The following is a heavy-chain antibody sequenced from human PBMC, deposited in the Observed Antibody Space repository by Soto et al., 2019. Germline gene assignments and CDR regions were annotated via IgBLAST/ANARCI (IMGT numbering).Heavy chain of an antibody. V-gene: IGHV3-74*01. CDR3: AKVGDYGDYASENRFDS. J-gene: IGHJ5*01. D-gene: IGHD4-17*01. Sequence: EVQLVESGGGLVQPGGSLRLSCAASGFTFFAYWIHWVRQVPGKGLVWVSRINSDGSHTSYADSVRGRFTISRDNSKITVYLQMNSLTAEDTAVYYCAKVGDYGDYASENRFDSWGQGSLVTVS. CDR1: GFTFFAYW. CDR2: INSDGSHT.